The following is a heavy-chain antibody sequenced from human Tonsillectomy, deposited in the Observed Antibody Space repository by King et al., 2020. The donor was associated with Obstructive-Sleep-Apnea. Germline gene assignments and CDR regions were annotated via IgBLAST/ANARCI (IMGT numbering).Heavy chain of an antibody. J-gene: IGHJ6*02. D-gene: IGHD1-26*01. CDR1: GFTFSSHA. Sequence: VQLVESGGGVVQPGRSLRLSCAASGFTFSSHAMYWVLQAPGKGLEWVAVISYDGINKYYADSVKDRFTISRDNSKNTLYLQMNSLRVEDTAVYYCAREGYSGSYYLYYGMDVWGQGTTVAVSS. CDR2: ISYDGINK. CDR3: AREGYSGSYYLYYGMDV. V-gene: IGHV3-30-3*01.